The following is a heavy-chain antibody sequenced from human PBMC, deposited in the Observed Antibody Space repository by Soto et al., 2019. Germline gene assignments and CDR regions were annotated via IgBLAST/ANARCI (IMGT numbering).Heavy chain of an antibody. CDR3: ARVGDYYDSSGY. Sequence: SVKVSCKASGGTFSSYAISWVRQAPGQGLEWMGGIIPIFGTANYAQKFQGRVTITADESTSTAYMELSSLRSEDTAVYYCARVGDYYDSSGYWGQGTLVTVSS. V-gene: IGHV1-69*13. CDR2: IIPIFGTA. CDR1: GGTFSSYA. D-gene: IGHD3-22*01. J-gene: IGHJ4*02.